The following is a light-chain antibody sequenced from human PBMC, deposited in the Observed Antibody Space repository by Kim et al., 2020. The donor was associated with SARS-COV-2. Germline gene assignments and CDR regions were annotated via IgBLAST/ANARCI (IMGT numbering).Light chain of an antibody. V-gene: IGKV1-12*01. CDR3: QQANSFPLT. CDR2: AAS. Sequence: DIQMTQSPSSVSASVGDRVTITCRASQYISRWLAWYQQKPGKAPKLLIYAASSFQSGVPSRFSGSTSGTDFTLTISTLQSEDVATYYCQQANSFPLTFGGRTKVDI. J-gene: IGKJ4*01. CDR1: QYISRW.